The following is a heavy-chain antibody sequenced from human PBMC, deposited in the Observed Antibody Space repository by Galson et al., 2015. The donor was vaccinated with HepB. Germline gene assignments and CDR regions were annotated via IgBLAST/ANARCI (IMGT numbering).Heavy chain of an antibody. Sequence: SVKVSCKASGFTFTSSAVQWVRQARGQRLEWIGWIVVGSGNTNYAQKFQERVTITRDMSTSTAYMELSSLRSEDTAVYYCARLSVAVRYYYYGMDVWGQGTTVTVSS. V-gene: IGHV1-58*01. D-gene: IGHD6-19*01. J-gene: IGHJ6*02. CDR2: IVVGSGNT. CDR1: GFTFTSSA. CDR3: ARLSVAVRYYYYGMDV.